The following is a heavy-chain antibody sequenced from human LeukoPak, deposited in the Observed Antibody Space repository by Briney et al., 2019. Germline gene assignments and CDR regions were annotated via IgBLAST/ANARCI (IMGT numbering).Heavy chain of an antibody. D-gene: IGHD3-10*01. V-gene: IGHV4-59*12. J-gene: IGHJ3*02. CDR3: AKSNGYGLIDI. Sequence: SETLSLTCTVSGGSISSYYWSWIRQPPGKALEWIGNIFYTGSTYYSPSLKSRVTISLDTSRNQFSLRLNSVTAADTAVYYCAKSNGYGLIDIWGQGTMVTVSS. CDR1: GGSISSYY. CDR2: IFYTGST.